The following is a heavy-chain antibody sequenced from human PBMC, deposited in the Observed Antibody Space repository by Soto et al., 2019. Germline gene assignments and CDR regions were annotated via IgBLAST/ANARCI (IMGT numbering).Heavy chain of an antibody. Sequence: QVQVVQSGAEVKKPGASVRLSCKTSGYSFTSCALHWVRQAPGQGFERMGWINTDSGTTKYSQKFQGRVTITRDASASTAYMELRSLSSEDTTIYYCVRDRAADWYLDLWGRGTLGTVSS. D-gene: IGHD6-25*01. CDR2: INTDSGTT. J-gene: IGHJ2*01. CDR1: GYSFTSCA. V-gene: IGHV1-3*04. CDR3: VRDRAADWYLDL.